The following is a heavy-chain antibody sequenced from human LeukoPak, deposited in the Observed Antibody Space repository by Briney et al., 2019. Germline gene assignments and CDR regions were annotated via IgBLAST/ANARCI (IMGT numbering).Heavy chain of an antibody. D-gene: IGHD7-27*01. CDR1: GGSLSGYS. Sequence: PSETLSLTCGVYGGSLSGYSWSWIRQPPGKGLEWIGEILHSGSSNYNPSLKSRVTISVDTSKNQFSLKLSSVTAADTAVYYCARHDRRRPVTGDPSYYYYYMDVWGKGTTVTISS. CDR3: ARHDRRRPVTGDPSYYYYYMDV. CDR2: ILHSGSS. J-gene: IGHJ6*03. V-gene: IGHV4-34*12.